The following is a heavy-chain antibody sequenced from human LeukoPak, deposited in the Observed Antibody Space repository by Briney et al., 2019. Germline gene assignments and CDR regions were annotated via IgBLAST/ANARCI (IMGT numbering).Heavy chain of an antibody. D-gene: IGHD3-10*01. J-gene: IGHJ6*02. V-gene: IGHV4-39*07. CDR1: GDSITNYNYH. Sequence: RSSETLSLTCSVSGDSITNYNYHWGWIRQPPGKGLEWIGRLYNTGSTDNTDSNPSLQSRVPISADTSMNQIFLRLTSVTAADTAVYYCARDFGAGSYRYGMDVWGQGTTVTVSS. CDR2: LYNTGSTDNT. CDR3: ARDFGAGSYRYGMDV.